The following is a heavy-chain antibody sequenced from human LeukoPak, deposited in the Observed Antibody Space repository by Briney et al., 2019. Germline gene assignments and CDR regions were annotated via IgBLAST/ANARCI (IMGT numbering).Heavy chain of an antibody. CDR3: ARAYQYYDFWSGLRGVFDY. CDR1: GGSISSYY. CDR2: IYYSGST. Sequence: SETLSLTCTVSGGSISSYYWSWIRQPPGKGLEWIGYIYYSGSTNYNPSLKSRVTISVDTSKNQSSLKLSSVTAADTAVYYCARAYQYYDFWSGLRGVFDYWGQGTLVTVSS. D-gene: IGHD3-3*01. J-gene: IGHJ4*02. V-gene: IGHV4-59*12.